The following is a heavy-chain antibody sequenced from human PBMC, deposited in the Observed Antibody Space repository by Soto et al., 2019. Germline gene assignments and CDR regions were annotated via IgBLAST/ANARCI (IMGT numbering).Heavy chain of an antibody. D-gene: IGHD3-3*01. CDR2: IWYDGSNK. V-gene: IGHV3-33*01. J-gene: IGHJ6*02. Sequence: PGGSLRLSCAASGFTFSSYGMHWVRQAPGKWLEWVAVIWYDGSNKYYADSVKGRFTISRDNSKNTLYLQMNSLRAEDTAVYYCASDHGYTRITIFGVVNYYYYGMDVWGQGXTVTVYS. CDR3: ASDHGYTRITIFGVVNYYYYGMDV. CDR1: GFTFSSYG.